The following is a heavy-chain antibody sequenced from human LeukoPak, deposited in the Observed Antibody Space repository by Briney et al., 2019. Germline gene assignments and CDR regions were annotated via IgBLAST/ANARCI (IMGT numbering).Heavy chain of an antibody. V-gene: IGHV4-34*01. CDR1: GGSFSGYY. D-gene: IGHD3-3*01. Sequence: SETLSLTCAVYGGSFSGYYWSWIRQPPGKGLEWIGEINHSGSTNYNPSLKSRVTISVDMSKNQFSLKLSSVTAADTAVYYCARKPRYDFWSGRYFDYWGQGTLVTVSS. CDR2: INHSGST. J-gene: IGHJ4*02. CDR3: ARKPRYDFWSGRYFDY.